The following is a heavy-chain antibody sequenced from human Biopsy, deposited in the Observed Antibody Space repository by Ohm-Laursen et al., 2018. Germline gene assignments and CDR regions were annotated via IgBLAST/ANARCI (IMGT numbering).Heavy chain of an antibody. V-gene: IGHV4-39*01. CDR2: IFYSGII. J-gene: IGHJ5*02. CDR3: ARHPTGFWFDP. CDR1: DGSVSSNTNY. Sequence: SETLSLTCTVSDGSVSSNTNYWAWIRQPPGKGLEWIGSIFYSGIIYYNPSLKSRVSISVDTSKNQFSLNLNSVTAADTAVYYCARHPTGFWFDPWGQGTLVIVSS.